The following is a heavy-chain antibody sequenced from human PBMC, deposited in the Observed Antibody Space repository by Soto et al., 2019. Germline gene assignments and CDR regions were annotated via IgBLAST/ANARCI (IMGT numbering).Heavy chain of an antibody. CDR2: IYWDDDK. D-gene: IGHD2-15*01. Sequence: QITLKESGPALVKPTQTLTLTCTFSGFSLSTSGVGVGWIRQPPGKALECLSLIYWDDDKRYSPSLKSRLTITKDTPKDQVVLTVTDMDPADTATYYCAQRLRDSSCYWDVGYFDSWGQGTLVTVSS. CDR3: AQRLRDSSCYWDVGYFDS. CDR1: GFSLSTSGVG. V-gene: IGHV2-5*02. J-gene: IGHJ4*02.